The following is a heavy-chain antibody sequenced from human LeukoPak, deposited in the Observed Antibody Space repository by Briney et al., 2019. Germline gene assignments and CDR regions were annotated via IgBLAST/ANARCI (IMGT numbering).Heavy chain of an antibody. CDR2: IIPIFGTA. D-gene: IGHD3-3*01. CDR3: ATTRRRNYDFWSGYYGFPYY. V-gene: IGHV1-69*13. J-gene: IGHJ4*02. CDR1: GGTFSSYA. Sequence: SVKVSCKASGGTFSSYAISWVRQAPGQGLEWMGGIIPIFGTANYAQKFQGRVTITADESTSTAYMELSSLRSEDTAVYYCATTRRRNYDFWSGYYGFPYYWGQGTLVTVPS.